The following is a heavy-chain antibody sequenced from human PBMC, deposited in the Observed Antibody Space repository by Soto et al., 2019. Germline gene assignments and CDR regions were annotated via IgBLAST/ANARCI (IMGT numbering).Heavy chain of an antibody. J-gene: IGHJ5*02. CDR2: IYNSGNT. CDR1: GGSISSGFYS. CDR3: ARGSDGVWNWFDP. D-gene: IGHD2-21*02. Sequence: SETLSLTCAVSGGSISSGFYSWSWIRQPPGQGLEWIGYIYNSGNTYYNPSLMSRVTISVDTSQNHFSLKLTSVTAADTAVYYCARGSDGVWNWFDPWGQGTQVTVSS. V-gene: IGHV4-30-2*01.